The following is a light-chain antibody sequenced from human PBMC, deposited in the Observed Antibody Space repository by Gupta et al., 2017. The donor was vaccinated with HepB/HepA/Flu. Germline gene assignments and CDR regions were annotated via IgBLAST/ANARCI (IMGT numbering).Light chain of an antibody. CDR2: KVS. V-gene: IGKV2-30*02. CDR3: MQHTHWPYT. J-gene: IGKJ2*01. Sequence: DVVMTQSPLSLPVTLGQPASISCRSSQSLVHSDGNTYLNWFQQRPGQSPRRLIYKVSNRDSGVPDRFSGSGSGTDFTLKISRVEAEDVGVYYCMQHTHWPYTFGQGTKLEIK. CDR1: QSLVHSDGNTY.